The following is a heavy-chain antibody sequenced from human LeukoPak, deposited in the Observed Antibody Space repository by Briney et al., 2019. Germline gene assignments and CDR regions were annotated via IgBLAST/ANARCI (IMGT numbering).Heavy chain of an antibody. Sequence: SETLSLTCAVYGGSFSGYYWSWIRQPPGKGREWIGEINHSGSTNSTPTLKSRVTISVATSKNQFSLKLSSVTAADTAVYYCARGLYCSSTSCYTRDAFDIWGQGTMVTVSS. J-gene: IGHJ3*02. D-gene: IGHD2-2*02. CDR3: ARGLYCSSTSCYTRDAFDI. CDR2: INHSGST. V-gene: IGHV4-34*01. CDR1: GGSFSGYY.